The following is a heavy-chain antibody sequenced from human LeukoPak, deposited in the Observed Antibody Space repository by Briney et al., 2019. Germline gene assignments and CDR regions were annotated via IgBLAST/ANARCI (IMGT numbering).Heavy chain of an antibody. Sequence: SQTLSLICAISGDSGSSNCAAWNWIRKSPSRGLEWLGRTYYRSKWYNDYAVSVKTRITINPDTSKNQFSLQLNSVTPEDTAVYYCARDVPLYLAGYSSSFGWFDPWGQGTLVTVSS. CDR2: TYYRSKWYN. CDR1: GDSGSSNCAA. CDR3: ARDVPLYLAGYSSSFGWFDP. J-gene: IGHJ5*02. D-gene: IGHD6-13*01. V-gene: IGHV6-1*01.